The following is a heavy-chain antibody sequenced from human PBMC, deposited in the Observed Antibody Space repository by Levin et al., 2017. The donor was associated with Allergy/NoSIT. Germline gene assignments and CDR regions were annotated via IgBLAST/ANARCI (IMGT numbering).Heavy chain of an antibody. J-gene: IGHJ3*01. CDR2: IIPTLGIT. CDR3: ARDPPGAFDV. V-gene: IGHV1-69*04. Sequence: SVKVSCKASGATFSTYAINWVRQASGQGLEWMGRIIPTLGITNYAQKFQDRVTITADKSTSTAYMELSSLRSEDTAVYFCARDPPGAFDVWGQGTMVTVSS. CDR1: GATFSTYA.